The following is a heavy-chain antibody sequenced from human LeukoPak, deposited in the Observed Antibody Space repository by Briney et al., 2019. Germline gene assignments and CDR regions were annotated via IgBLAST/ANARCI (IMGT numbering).Heavy chain of an antibody. CDR3: ARLNITLAPFDS. CDR2: IYYSGST. Sequence: SETLSLTCTVSGGSISRYDWSWIRQPPGKGLEWIGYIYYSGSTNYNPSLKSRVTISVDTSKNHFSLKLTSVTAADMAVYYCARLNITLAPFDSWGPGTLVTVSS. CDR1: GGSISRYD. V-gene: IGHV4-59*01. J-gene: IGHJ4*02.